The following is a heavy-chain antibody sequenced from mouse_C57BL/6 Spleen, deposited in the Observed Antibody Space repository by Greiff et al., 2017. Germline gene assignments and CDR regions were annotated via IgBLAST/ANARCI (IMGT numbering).Heavy chain of an antibody. CDR2: IYPGDGDT. CDR3: AREGGYDYDGYYYAMDY. J-gene: IGHJ4*01. Sequence: VKLMESGPELVKPGASVKISCKASGYAFSSSWMNWVKQRPGKGLEWIGRIYPGDGDTNYNGKFKGKATLTADKSSSTAYMQLSSLTSEDSAVYFCAREGGYDYDGYYYAMDYWGQGTSVTVSS. D-gene: IGHD2-4*01. V-gene: IGHV1-82*01. CDR1: GYAFSSSW.